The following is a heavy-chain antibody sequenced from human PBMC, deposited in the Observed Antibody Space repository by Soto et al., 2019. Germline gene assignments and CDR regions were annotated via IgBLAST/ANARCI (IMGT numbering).Heavy chain of an antibody. Sequence: PGGSLRLSCAASGFTFSSYWMSWVRQAPGKGLEWVANIKQDGSEKYYVDSVEGRFTISRDNAKNSLYLQMNSLRAEDTAVYYCARDPEWQYYYYYMDVWGKGTTVTVSS. V-gene: IGHV3-7*01. CDR1: GFTFSSYW. J-gene: IGHJ6*03. CDR3: ARDPEWQYYYYYMDV. CDR2: IKQDGSEK. D-gene: IGHD3-3*01.